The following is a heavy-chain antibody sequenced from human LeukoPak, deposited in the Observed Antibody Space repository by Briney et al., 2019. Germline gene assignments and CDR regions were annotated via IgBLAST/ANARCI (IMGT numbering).Heavy chain of an antibody. D-gene: IGHD3-16*01. J-gene: IGHJ4*02. CDR2: ISHDENNK. Sequence: GGSLRLSCAASGCTISGYAMYWVRQAPGKGLEWVAVISHDENNKYYADSVKGRFTISRDNSKNTLYLQMNSLRAEDTAVYYCARGAPVDYWGQGTLVTVSS. CDR3: ARGAPVDY. CDR1: GCTISGYA. V-gene: IGHV3-30*04.